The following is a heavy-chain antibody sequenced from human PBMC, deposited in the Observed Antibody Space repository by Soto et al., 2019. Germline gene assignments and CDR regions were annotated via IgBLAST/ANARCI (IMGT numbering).Heavy chain of an antibody. CDR3: ARKSGSVLHFLEWSAYYYMDV. CDR1: GFTFSSYG. D-gene: IGHD3-3*01. Sequence: QVQLVESGGGVVQPGRSLRLSCAASGFTFSSYGMHWVRQAPGKGLEWVAVISHDGSNKYYADSVKGRFTISRDNSKNTLYLQMNSLRGEDTAVFYCARKSGSVLHFLEWSAYYYMDVWGRGTTVTVSS. CDR2: ISHDGSNK. J-gene: IGHJ6*03. V-gene: IGHV3-30*03.